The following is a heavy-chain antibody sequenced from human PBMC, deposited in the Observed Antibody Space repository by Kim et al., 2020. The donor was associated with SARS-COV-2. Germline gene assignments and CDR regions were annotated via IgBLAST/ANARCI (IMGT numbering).Heavy chain of an antibody. J-gene: IGHJ6*02. D-gene: IGHD6-19*01. V-gene: IGHV3-53*01. CDR2: IYSGGST. Sequence: GGSLRLSCAASGFTVSSNYMSWVRQAPGKGLEWVSVIYSGGSTYYADSVKGRFTISRDNSKNTLYLQMNSLRAEDTAVYYCARDSKDARGKSSGWFYYYYGMDVWGQGTTVTVSS. CDR3: ARDSKDARGKSSGWFYYYYGMDV. CDR1: GFTVSSNY.